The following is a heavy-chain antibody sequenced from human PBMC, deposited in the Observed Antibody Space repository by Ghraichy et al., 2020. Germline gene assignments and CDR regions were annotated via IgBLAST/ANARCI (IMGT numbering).Heavy chain of an antibody. Sequence: SVKVSCKASGGTFSSYAISWVRQAPGQGLEWMGGIIPIFGTANYAQKFRGRVTITADKSTSTAYMELSSLRSEDTAVYYCAGGGYFYNWNYLDYWGQGTLVTVSS. CDR2: IIPIFGTA. D-gene: IGHD1-20*01. V-gene: IGHV1-69*06. J-gene: IGHJ4*02. CDR1: GGTFSSYA. CDR3: AGGGYFYNWNYLDY.